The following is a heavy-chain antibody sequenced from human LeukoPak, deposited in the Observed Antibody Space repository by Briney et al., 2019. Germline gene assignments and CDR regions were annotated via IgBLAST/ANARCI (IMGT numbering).Heavy chain of an antibody. CDR2: VYYSGST. Sequence: SETLSLTCTVSGDSFSNSSYYWRWLRQPPGMGLEWIGYVYYSGSTYYNPSLKSRVTISLDTSHNQFSLKLNSVTAADTAVYYCARHLDITIFAVVTAPYMDVWGKGTTVTVSS. CDR3: ARHLDITIFAVVTAPYMDV. D-gene: IGHD3-3*01. V-gene: IGHV4-39*01. J-gene: IGHJ6*03. CDR1: GDSFSNSSYY.